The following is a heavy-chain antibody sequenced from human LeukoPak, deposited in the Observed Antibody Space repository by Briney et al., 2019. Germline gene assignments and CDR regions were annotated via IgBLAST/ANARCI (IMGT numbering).Heavy chain of an antibody. V-gene: IGHV3-23*01. CDR1: GFTFSSYG. CDR2: ISGSGGST. Sequence: GGTLRLSCAASGFTFSSYGMSWVRQAPGKGLEWVSAISGSGGSTYYADSVKGRFTISRDNSKNTLYLQINSLRAEDTAVYYCAKDFPQVPQDYYDSICYFDYWGQGTLVTVSS. CDR3: AKDFPQVPQDYYDSICYFDY. J-gene: IGHJ4*02. D-gene: IGHD3-22*01.